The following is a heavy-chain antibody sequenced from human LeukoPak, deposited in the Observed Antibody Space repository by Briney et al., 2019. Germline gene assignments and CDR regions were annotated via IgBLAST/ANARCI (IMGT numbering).Heavy chain of an antibody. J-gene: IGHJ2*01. Sequence: PSQTLSLTCTVSGGSISSGGYYWSWIRQHPGKGLEWIGYIYYSGSTYYNPSLKSRVTISVDTSKNQFSLKLSSVTAADTAVYYCARGSIAALRALWYFDPWGRGTLVTVSS. CDR1: GGSISSGGYY. V-gene: IGHV4-31*03. CDR3: ARGSIAALRALWYFDP. CDR2: IYYSGST. D-gene: IGHD6-6*01.